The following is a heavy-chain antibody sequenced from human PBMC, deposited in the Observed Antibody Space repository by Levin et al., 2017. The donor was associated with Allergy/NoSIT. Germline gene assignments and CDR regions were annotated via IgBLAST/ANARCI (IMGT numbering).Heavy chain of an antibody. CDR3: ARDGGGGDPPDYYYYMDV. V-gene: IGHV4-30-4*01. Sequence: SQTLSLTCTVSGGSISSGDYYWSWIRQPPGKGLEWIGYIYYSGSTYYNPSLKSRVTISVDTSKNQFSLELSSVTAADTAVYYCARDGGGGDPPDYYYYMDVWGKGTTVTVSS. J-gene: IGHJ6*03. CDR2: IYYSGST. D-gene: IGHD3-16*01. CDR1: GGSISSGDYY.